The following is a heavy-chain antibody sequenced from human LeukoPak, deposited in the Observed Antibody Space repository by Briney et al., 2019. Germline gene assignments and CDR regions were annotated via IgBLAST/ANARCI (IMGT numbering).Heavy chain of an antibody. CDR2: INAGNGNT. Sequence: ASVKVSCKASGYTFTSYAMHWVRQAPGQRLEWMGWINAGNGNTKYSQKFQGRVTITRDTSASTAYMELSSQRSEDTAVYYCAGARGVTDPFDYWGQGTLVTVSS. CDR3: AGARGVTDPFDY. CDR1: GYTFTSYA. V-gene: IGHV1-3*01. J-gene: IGHJ4*02. D-gene: IGHD2-21*02.